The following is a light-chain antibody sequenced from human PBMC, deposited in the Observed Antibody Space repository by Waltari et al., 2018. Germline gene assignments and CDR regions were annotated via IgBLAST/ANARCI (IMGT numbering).Light chain of an antibody. CDR3: SSYTSSSTLV. Sequence: SALTQPASGSGSPGQSITLSCTGTSSDVGGYNDLSWYQQHPGKAPKLMIYEVSNRPSGVSNRFSGSKSGNTASLTISGLQAEDEADYYCSSYTSSSTLVFGGGTKLTVL. V-gene: IGLV2-14*01. CDR2: EVS. J-gene: IGLJ2*01. CDR1: SSDVGGYND.